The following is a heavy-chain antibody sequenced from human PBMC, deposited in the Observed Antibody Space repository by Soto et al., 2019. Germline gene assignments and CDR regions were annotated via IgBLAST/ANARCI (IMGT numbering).Heavy chain of an antibody. D-gene: IGHD3-22*01. J-gene: IGHJ4*02. CDR3: AGKYHYDGRAFEN. V-gene: IGHV3-11*01. CDR2: IIGGSFI. Sequence: QVQLVESGGGLVKPGGSLRLSCAASGFAFSDHYMNWIRQAPGKGLEWVAHIIGGSFIYYADSAKCRFTISRDNAQNSLYLQMSRLSADDPAVYYCAGKYHYDGRAFENWGQGTQVTVSS. CDR1: GFAFSDHY.